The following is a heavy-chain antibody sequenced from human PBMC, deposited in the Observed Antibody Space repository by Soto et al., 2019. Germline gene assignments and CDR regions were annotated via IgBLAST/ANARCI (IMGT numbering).Heavy chain of an antibody. CDR1: GGSISSGDYY. V-gene: IGHV4-30-4*01. CDR2: IYYSGST. D-gene: IGHD3-10*01. J-gene: IGHJ6*02. CDR3: ARGGVSYYYGMDV. Sequence: SETLSLTCTVSGGSISSGDYYWSWIRQPPGKGLEWIGYIYYSGSTYYNPSLKSRVTISVDTSKNQFSLKLSSVTAADTAVYYCARGGVSYYYGMDVWGQGTTVTVS.